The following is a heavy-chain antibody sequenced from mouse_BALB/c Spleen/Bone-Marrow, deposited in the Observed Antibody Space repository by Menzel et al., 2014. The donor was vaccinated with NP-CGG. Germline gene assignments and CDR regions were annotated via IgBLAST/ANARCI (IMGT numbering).Heavy chain of an antibody. J-gene: IGHJ2*01. CDR3: TRGGNWEDFDY. V-gene: IGHV5-17*02. CDR1: GFTFSSFG. D-gene: IGHD4-1*01. Sequence: DVHLVESGGGLVQPGGSRKLSCAASGFTFSSFGMPWVRLPSEKLLAFFAYICSGSSPISYADTLKGRFTISRDNPKNTLFLQMTSLRSEDTAMYYCTRGGNWEDFDYWGQGTTLTVSS. CDR2: ICSGSSPI.